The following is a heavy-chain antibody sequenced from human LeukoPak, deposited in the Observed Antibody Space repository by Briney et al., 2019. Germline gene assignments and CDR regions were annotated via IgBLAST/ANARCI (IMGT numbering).Heavy chain of an antibody. D-gene: IGHD4-11*01. Sequence: PGGSLRLSCAASGFTFSSYWMHWVRQAPGKGLVWVSRINSGGSSTSYADSVKGRFTISRDNAKNTLYLQMNSLRAEDTAVYYCAREGYSEDAFDIWGQGTMVTVSS. J-gene: IGHJ3*02. CDR3: AREGYSEDAFDI. V-gene: IGHV3-74*01. CDR2: INSGGSST. CDR1: GFTFSSYW.